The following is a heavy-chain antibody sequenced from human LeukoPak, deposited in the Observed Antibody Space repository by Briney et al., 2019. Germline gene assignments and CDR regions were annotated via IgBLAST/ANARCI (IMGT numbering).Heavy chain of an antibody. CDR2: ISVRSNYR. CDR1: GYTFSDFS. CDR3: VRLRRNNDRSGYYYYYDY. J-gene: IGHJ4*02. D-gene: IGHD3-22*01. V-gene: IGHV3-21*01. Sequence: VGSLRLSCAASGYTFSDFSVNWVRQAPGKGLEWVSSISVRSNYRYYADSVRGRFTISRDDARDSLFLQMNSLRAEDTAVYFCVRLRRNNDRSGYYYYYDYWGQGTPVTVSS.